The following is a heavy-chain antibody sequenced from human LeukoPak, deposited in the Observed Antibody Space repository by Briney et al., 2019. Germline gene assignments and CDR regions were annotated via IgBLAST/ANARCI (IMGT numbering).Heavy chain of an antibody. CDR1: GFTFSNYW. J-gene: IGHJ4*02. CDR3: HFAPTPGY. V-gene: IGHV3-74*01. CDR2: IHSDGTRA. Sequence: GGSLRLSCAASGFTFSNYWMNWVRQAPAKGLVWVSRIHSDGTRATYADSVKGRFTISRDNAKNTLYLQMNSLRAEDTAVYYCHFAPTPGYWGQGTLVTVSS.